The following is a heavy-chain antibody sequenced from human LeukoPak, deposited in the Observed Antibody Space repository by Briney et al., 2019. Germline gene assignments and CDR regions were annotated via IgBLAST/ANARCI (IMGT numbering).Heavy chain of an antibody. D-gene: IGHD3-3*01. CDR2: INPSGGST. CDR3: ARDFTISSVASGMDV. V-gene: IGHV1-46*01. J-gene: IGHJ6*02. CDR1: GYIFTSHY. Sequence: APVKVSCKASGYIFTSHYMHWMRQAPGQGLEWMGMINPSGGSTVYAQKFQGRVTMTRDTSTSTVYMELSSLRSEDTAVYYCARDFTISSVASGMDVWGQGTTVTVSS.